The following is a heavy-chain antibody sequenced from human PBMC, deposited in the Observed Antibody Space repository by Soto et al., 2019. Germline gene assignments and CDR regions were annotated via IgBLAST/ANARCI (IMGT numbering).Heavy chain of an antibody. CDR1: GFTFSSSA. CDR2: IVVGSGNT. V-gene: IGHV1-58*01. Sequence: SVKVSCKASGFTFSSSAVQWVLQARGQRLEWIGWIVVGSGNTNYAQKFQERVTITRDMSTNTAYMELSSLRSEDTAVYYCAAYPHLSRYFDCLSAWGQGPMVTV. J-gene: IGHJ3*01. D-gene: IGHD3-9*01. CDR3: AAYPHLSRYFDCLSA.